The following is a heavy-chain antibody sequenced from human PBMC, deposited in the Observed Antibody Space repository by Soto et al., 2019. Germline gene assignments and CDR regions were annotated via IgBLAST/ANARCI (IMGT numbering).Heavy chain of an antibody. CDR1: GFTFSGHA. Sequence: QVQVVESGGGVVQPGRSLRLSCTVSGFTFSGHAMHWVRQAPGKGLEWVAQIWYDGSNKYYADSVKGRFTISRDNSKTILYVQMDSLRVDDTAVYYCARDGQSLAPYALDVWGQGTSVTVSS. V-gene: IGHV3-33*01. D-gene: IGHD6-19*01. CDR3: ARDGQSLAPYALDV. J-gene: IGHJ6*02. CDR2: IWYDGSNK.